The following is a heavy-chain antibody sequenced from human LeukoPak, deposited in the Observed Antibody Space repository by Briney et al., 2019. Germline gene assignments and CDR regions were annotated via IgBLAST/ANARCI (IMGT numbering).Heavy chain of an antibody. D-gene: IGHD3-3*01. CDR1: GFTFSSYA. CDR2: ISGSGGST. J-gene: IGHJ4*02. V-gene: IGHV3-23*01. CDR3: AKQGYYDFWSGYLDY. Sequence: GGSLRLSCAASGFTFSSYAMSWVRQAPGKGLEWVSAISGSGGSTYYADSVKGRFTISRDNSKTTLYLQMNSLRAEDRAVYYCAKQGYYDFWSGYLDYWGQGTLVTVSS.